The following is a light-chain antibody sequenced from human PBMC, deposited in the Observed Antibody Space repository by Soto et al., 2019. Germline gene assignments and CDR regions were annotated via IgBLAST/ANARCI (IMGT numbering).Light chain of an antibody. Sequence: DIVMTQSPDSLAVSLGERATINCKSSQSVLSSSNNKNYLAWYQQKPGQPPKLLIYWASTRESGVPDRFSGSGSGTDFTLTISRLQAEDVAVYYCQQYYSTPLTFGGGTKGDIK. J-gene: IGKJ4*01. V-gene: IGKV4-1*01. CDR1: QSVLSSSNNKNY. CDR2: WAS. CDR3: QQYYSTPLT.